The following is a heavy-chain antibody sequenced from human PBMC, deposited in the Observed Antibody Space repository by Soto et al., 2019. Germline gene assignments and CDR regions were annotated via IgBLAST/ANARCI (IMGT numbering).Heavy chain of an antibody. CDR2: INPNSGGT. Sequence: AASVKVSCKASGYTFTGYYMHWVRQAPGQGLEWMGWINPNSGGTNYAQKFQGRVTMTRDTSISTAYMELSRLRSDDTAVYYCARGGRYCSSTSCYYYYGMDVWGQGTTVTVSS. CDR1: GYTFTGYY. V-gene: IGHV1-2*02. D-gene: IGHD2-2*01. J-gene: IGHJ6*02. CDR3: ARGGRYCSSTSCYYYYGMDV.